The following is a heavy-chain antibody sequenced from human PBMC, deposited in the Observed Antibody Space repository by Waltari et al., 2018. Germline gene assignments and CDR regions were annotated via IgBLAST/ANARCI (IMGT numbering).Heavy chain of an antibody. CDR2: ISWDGGST. V-gene: IGHV3-43D*04. CDR3: ARGGARYYYYYYMDV. J-gene: IGHJ6*03. Sequence: EVQLVESGGVVVQPGGSLRLSCAASGFTFDDYAMHWVRQAPGKGLEWVSLISWDGGSTYYADSVKGRFTISRDNSKNSLYLQMNSLRAEDTALYYCARGGARYYYYYYMDVWGKGNTVTVSS. CDR1: GFTFDDYA. D-gene: IGHD1-26*01.